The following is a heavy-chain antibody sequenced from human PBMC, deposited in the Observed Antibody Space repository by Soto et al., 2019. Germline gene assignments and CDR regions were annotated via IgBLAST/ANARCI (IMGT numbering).Heavy chain of an antibody. Sequence: SETLSLTCTVSGGSISSGDYYWSWIRQPPGKGLEWIGYIYYSGSTYYNPSLKSRVTISVDTSKNQFSLKLSSVTAADTAVYYCARLTGSNDAFDIWGQGTMVTVSS. V-gene: IGHV4-30-4*01. CDR1: GGSISSGDYY. CDR2: IYYSGST. J-gene: IGHJ3*02. CDR3: ARLTGSNDAFDI.